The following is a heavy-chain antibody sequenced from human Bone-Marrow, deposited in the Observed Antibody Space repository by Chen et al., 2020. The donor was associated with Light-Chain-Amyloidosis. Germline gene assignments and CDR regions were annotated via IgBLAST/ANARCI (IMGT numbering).Heavy chain of an antibody. CDR1: GFTFSNYW. CDR3: AKDRCTSISCSDFDY. J-gene: IGHJ4*02. Sequence: EVQLVESGGGLVQPGGSLRLSCEASGFTFSNYWMHWVRQAPGQGLVWVSGVKTEGSTTAYADSVKGRFTISRDNAKNTLYLQMNSLRAEDTAVYYCAKDRCTSISCSDFDYWGQGTLVTVSS. CDR2: VKTEGSTT. V-gene: IGHV3-74*03. D-gene: IGHD2-2*01.